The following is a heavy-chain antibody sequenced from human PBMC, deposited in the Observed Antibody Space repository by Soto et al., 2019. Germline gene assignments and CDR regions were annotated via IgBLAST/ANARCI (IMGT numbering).Heavy chain of an antibody. J-gene: IGHJ6*02. V-gene: IGHV1-2*02. CDR2: INPNSGGT. CDR1: GYTFSGYY. Sequence: ASVKVSCKASGYTFSGYYIHWLRQAPGQGLEWMGWINPNSGGTNYAQKFQGRVTVTRDTPTSTAYMELSRLTSDDTAVYYCARSLTEGYCTITGCYTRPLYGMDIWGQGTTVTVSS. CDR3: ARSLTEGYCTITGCYTRPLYGMDI. D-gene: IGHD2-2*02.